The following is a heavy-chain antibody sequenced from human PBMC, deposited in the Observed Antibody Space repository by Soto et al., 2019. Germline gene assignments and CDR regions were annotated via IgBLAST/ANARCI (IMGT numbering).Heavy chain of an antibody. Sequence: EVQLVESGGGLVQPGGSLRLSCAASGFTFSSYSMNWVRQAPGKGLEGVSYISSSSSTIYYADSVKGRFTISRDNAKNSLYLQMNSVRDEDTAVYYCARSGGLRLGELSFRGVFDYWGQGTLVTVSS. V-gene: IGHV3-48*02. CDR3: ARSGGLRLGELSFRGVFDY. D-gene: IGHD3-16*02. CDR2: ISSSSSTI. CDR1: GFTFSSYS. J-gene: IGHJ4*02.